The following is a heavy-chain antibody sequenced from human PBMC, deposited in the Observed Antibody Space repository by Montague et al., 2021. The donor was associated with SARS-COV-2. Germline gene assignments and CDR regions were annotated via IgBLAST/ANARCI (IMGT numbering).Heavy chain of an antibody. CDR1: GGSFSGYY. CDR2: INHSVIT. Sequence: SETLSLTCAVYGGSFSGYYWSWIRQPPGKGLEWIGEINHSVITNYNPSLKSRVTISVDTSQNQFSLQLSSVTAAHKAVYYCARLVVPAARYYYYYYMDVWGKGTTVTVSS. D-gene: IGHD2-2*01. J-gene: IGHJ6*03. V-gene: IGHV4-34*01. CDR3: ARLVVPAARYYYYYYMDV.